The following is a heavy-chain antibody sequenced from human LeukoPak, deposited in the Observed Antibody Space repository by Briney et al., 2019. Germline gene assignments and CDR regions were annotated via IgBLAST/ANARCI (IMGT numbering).Heavy chain of an antibody. CDR2: ISYDGSNK. CDR1: GFTFSSYG. J-gene: IGHJ6*02. D-gene: IGHD6-19*01. Sequence: GRSLRLSCAASGFTFSSYGMHWVRQAPGKGLEWVAVISYDGSNKYYADSVKGRFTISRDNPKNTLYLQMNSLRAEDTAVYYCAKRPSSGWYSYFESYYGMDVWGQGTTVTVSS. CDR3: AKRPSSGWYSYFESYYGMDV. V-gene: IGHV3-30*18.